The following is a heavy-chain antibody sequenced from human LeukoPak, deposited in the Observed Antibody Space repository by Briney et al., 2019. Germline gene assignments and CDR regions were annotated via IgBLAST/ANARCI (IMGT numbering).Heavy chain of an antibody. CDR1: GFTFSSYA. CDR2: ISGSGDNT. CDR3: AKGSYYDSSGSFYFDC. D-gene: IGHD3-22*01. Sequence: GGSLRLSCAASGFTFSSYAMSWVRQAPGKGLEWVSGISGSGDNTYYADSVKGRFTISRDNSKNTLYVQVNSLGTEDTAAYYCAKGSYYDSSGSFYFDCWGQGTLVTVSS. V-gene: IGHV3-23*01. J-gene: IGHJ4*02.